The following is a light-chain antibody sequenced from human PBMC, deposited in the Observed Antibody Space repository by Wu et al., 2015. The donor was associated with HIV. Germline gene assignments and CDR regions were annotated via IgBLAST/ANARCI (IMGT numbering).Light chain of an antibody. Sequence: DIQMTQSPSSLSASVGDRVTIACRASQSIGDYLNWYQQKPGRAPKLLIYAAASLESGVPTRFSGGGSGTYFTLTISSLQSEDFATYYCQQSYRTPWTFGRGTKVDTK. J-gene: IGKJ1*01. CDR2: AAA. CDR1: QSIGDY. CDR3: QQSYRTPWT. V-gene: IGKV1-39*01.